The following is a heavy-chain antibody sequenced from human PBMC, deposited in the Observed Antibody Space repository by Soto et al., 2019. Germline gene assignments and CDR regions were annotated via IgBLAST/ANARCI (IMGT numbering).Heavy chain of an antibody. V-gene: IGHV1-2*04. J-gene: IGHJ6*02. Sequence: ASVKVSCKASGYTFTGYYMHWVRQAPGQGLEWMGWINPNSGGTNYAQKFQGWVTMTRDTSISTAYMELSRLRSDDTAVYYCARELSYYYSSGYYYVGGHYYYGMDVWGQGTTVTVSS. D-gene: IGHD3-22*01. CDR1: GYTFTGYY. CDR3: ARELSYYYSSGYYYVGGHYYYGMDV. CDR2: INPNSGGT.